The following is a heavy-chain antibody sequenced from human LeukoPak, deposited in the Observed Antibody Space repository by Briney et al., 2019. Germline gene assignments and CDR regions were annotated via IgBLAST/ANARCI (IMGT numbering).Heavy chain of an antibody. CDR2: IYYSGST. CDR3: ARDRGYGSGSYYESWFDP. D-gene: IGHD3-10*01. CDR1: GGSISSGDYY. V-gene: IGHV4-30-4*01. Sequence: PSETLSLTCTVSGGSISSGDYYWSWIRQPPGKGLEWIGYIYYSGSTYYNPSLKSRVTISVDTSKNQFSLKLSSVTAADTAVYYCARDRGYGSGSYYESWFDPWGQGTLVTVSS. J-gene: IGHJ5*02.